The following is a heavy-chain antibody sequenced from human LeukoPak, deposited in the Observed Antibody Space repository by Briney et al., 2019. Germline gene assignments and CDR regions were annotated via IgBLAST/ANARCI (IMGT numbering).Heavy chain of an antibody. V-gene: IGHV3-74*01. CDR2: INVDGSSA. D-gene: IGHD5-12*01. CDR3: AKDLQTWPRFPDY. CDR1: GFAFSSSW. Sequence: GGSLRLSCAASGFAFSSSWMHWVRQAPGKGLVYLSRINVDGSSATYADSVKGRFTISRDNARNSLYLQIDSLRAEDTAVYYCAKDLQTWPRFPDYWGQGTLVTVSS. J-gene: IGHJ4*02.